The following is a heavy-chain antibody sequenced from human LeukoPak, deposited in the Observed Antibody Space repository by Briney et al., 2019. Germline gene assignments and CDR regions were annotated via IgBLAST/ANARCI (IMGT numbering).Heavy chain of an antibody. Sequence: GASVKVSCEASGYTFTSYGISWVRQAPGQGLEWMGWISAYNGNTNYAQKLQGRVTMTTDTSTSTAYMELRSLRSDDTAVYYCARVIGYYYDSSGYLGNWFDPWGQGTLVTVSS. CDR3: ARVIGYYYDSSGYLGNWFDP. D-gene: IGHD3-22*01. CDR2: ISAYNGNT. CDR1: GYTFTSYG. J-gene: IGHJ5*02. V-gene: IGHV1-18*01.